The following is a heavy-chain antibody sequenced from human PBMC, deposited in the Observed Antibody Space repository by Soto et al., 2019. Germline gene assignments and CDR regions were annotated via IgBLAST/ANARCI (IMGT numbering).Heavy chain of an antibody. V-gene: IGHV3-9*01. CDR3: AKGLWFGELLSDAFDS. CDR1: GFTFDDYA. J-gene: IGHJ3*02. CDR2: ISWNSGSI. Sequence: GGSLRLSCAASGFTFDDYAMHWVRQAPGKGLEWVSGISWNSGSIGYADSVKGRFTISRDNAKNSLYLQMNSLRAEDTALYYCAKGLWFGELLSDAFDSWGQGKMVTGSS. D-gene: IGHD3-10*01.